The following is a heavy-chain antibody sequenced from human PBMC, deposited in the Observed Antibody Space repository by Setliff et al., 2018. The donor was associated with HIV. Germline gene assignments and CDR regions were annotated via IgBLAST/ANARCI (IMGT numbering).Heavy chain of an antibody. V-gene: IGHV3-30*02. CDR2: IRYGGDNQ. J-gene: IGHJ6*03. Sequence: GGSLRLSCAASRFTFSNYGMYWVRQAPGKGLKWVAFIRYGGDNQYYADSVRGRFTISRDNSKSTLYLRMNSLRAEDTAVYYCARGSSGWGMDFYYYYMDVWGKGTTVTVSS. D-gene: IGHD6-19*01. CDR1: RFTFSNYG. CDR3: ARGSSGWGMDFYYYYMDV.